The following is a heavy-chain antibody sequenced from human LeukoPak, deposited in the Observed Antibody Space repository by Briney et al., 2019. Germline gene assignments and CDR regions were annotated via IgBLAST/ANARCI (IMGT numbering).Heavy chain of an antibody. V-gene: IGHV3-9*01. J-gene: IGHJ4*02. CDR2: ISWNSGSI. CDR3: AKDRNSGSYTFFDY. CDR1: GFTFDDYA. Sequence: PGGSLRLSCAASGFTFDDYAMHWVRQAPGKGLEWVSGISWNSGSIGYADSVKGRFTISRDNAKNSLYLQMSSLRAEDTALYYCAKDRNSGSYTFFDYWGQGTLVTVSS. D-gene: IGHD1-26*01.